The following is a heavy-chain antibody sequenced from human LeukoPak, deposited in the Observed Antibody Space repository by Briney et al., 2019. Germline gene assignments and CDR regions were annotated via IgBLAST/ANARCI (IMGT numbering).Heavy chain of an antibody. Sequence: ASVKVSCKASGYTFTSYGISWVRQAPGQGLEWMGWISAYNGNTNYAQKLQGRVTMTTDTSTSTAYMELRSLRSDDTAVYYCARDPVLLTIGYSSGWEVDYWGQGTLVTVSS. CDR2: ISAYNGNT. D-gene: IGHD6-19*01. CDR1: GYTFTSYG. V-gene: IGHV1-18*04. CDR3: ARDPVLLTIGYSSGWEVDY. J-gene: IGHJ4*02.